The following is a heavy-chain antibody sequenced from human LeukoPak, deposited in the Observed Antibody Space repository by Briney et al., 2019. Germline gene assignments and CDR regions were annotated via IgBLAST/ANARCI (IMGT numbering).Heavy chain of an antibody. CDR1: GFTFSSHG. CDR2: ISGSGGST. Sequence: GRSLRLSCAASGFTFSSHGIHWVRQAPGKGLEWVSAISGSGGSTYYADSVKGRFTISRDNSKNTLYLQMNSLRAEDTAVYYCAPQQPRWSLDYFDYWGQGTLVTVSS. CDR3: APQQPRWSLDYFDY. D-gene: IGHD2-15*01. J-gene: IGHJ4*02. V-gene: IGHV3-23*01.